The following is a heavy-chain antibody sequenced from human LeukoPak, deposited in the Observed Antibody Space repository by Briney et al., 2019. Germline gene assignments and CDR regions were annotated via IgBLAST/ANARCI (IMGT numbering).Heavy chain of an antibody. J-gene: IGHJ4*02. D-gene: IGHD6-6*01. CDR3: ARGDIAAFPSDY. V-gene: IGHV4-59*01. Sequence: PSETLSLTCTVSGGSISSYYWSWIRQPPGKGLEWIGYIYYSGSTNYNPSLKSRVTISVDTSKNQFSLKLSSVTAADTAVYYCARGDIAAFPSDYWGQGTLVTVSS. CDR2: IYYSGST. CDR1: GGSISSYY.